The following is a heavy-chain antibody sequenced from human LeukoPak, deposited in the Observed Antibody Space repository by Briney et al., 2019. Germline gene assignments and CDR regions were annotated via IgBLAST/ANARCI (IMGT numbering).Heavy chain of an antibody. J-gene: IGHJ4*02. D-gene: IGHD1-26*01. Sequence: GEALKIYCKCSGYSFTCYWIGWVRQMPGEGLEWMGIIYPGDSDTRYSPSFQRQVTISADKSISTAYLQWSSLKASDAAMYYCARQGGSYPYYFDYWGQGTLVTVSS. CDR1: GYSFTCYW. CDR2: IYPGDSDT. CDR3: ARQGGSYPYYFDY. V-gene: IGHV5-51*01.